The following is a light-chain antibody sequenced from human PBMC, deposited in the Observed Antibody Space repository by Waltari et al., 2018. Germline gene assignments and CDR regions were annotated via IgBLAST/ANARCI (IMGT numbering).Light chain of an antibody. CDR2: EVS. CDR3: QQYNTFSGS. J-gene: IGKJ1*01. Sequence: DIQMTQSPSTLSASIGDKVTITCRASQTVNNWLAWYQLKPGKAPKLLFYEVSTLDSGVLSRFGGSGAATEFTLTIASLQPDDFATYYCQQYNTFSGSFGQGTKVEVK. CDR1: QTVNNW. V-gene: IGKV1-5*03.